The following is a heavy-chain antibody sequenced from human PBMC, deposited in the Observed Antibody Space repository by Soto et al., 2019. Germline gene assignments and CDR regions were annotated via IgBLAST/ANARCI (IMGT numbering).Heavy chain of an antibody. V-gene: IGHV3-7*01. CDR1: GFTFSSYW. Sequence: ALRLSCAASGFTFSSYWMSWVRQAPGKGMEWVANIKKDGSEKYYVESVKGRFTISRDNAKNSLYLQMNSLRADDTAVYYCARDSPGLAPGAFDIWGPGTMVAVSS. CDR3: ARDSPGLAPGAFDI. D-gene: IGHD1-1*01. J-gene: IGHJ3*02. CDR2: IKKDGSEK.